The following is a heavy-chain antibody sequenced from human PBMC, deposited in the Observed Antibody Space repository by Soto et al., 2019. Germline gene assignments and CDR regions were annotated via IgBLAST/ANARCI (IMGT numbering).Heavy chain of an antibody. CDR1: GYTFTTYA. V-gene: IGHV1-3*01. Sequence: ASVKVSCKASGYTFTTYAMHWVRQAPGQRLEWMGWINAGNGNTKYSQKFQGRVTITRDTSASTAYMELSSLRSEDTAVYYCARAPSWYTFDYWGQGTLVTVSS. CDR3: ARAPSWYTFDY. CDR2: INAGNGNT. D-gene: IGHD6-13*01. J-gene: IGHJ4*02.